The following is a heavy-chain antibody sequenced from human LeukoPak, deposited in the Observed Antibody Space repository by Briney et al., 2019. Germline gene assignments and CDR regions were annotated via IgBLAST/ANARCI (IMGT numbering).Heavy chain of an antibody. CDR1: GFTFSNAW. D-gene: IGHD6-13*01. CDR2: IKSISDGGTT. J-gene: IGHJ4*02. V-gene: IGHV3-15*01. CDR3: TRQQLVFDC. Sequence: GGFLRLSCAASGFTFSNAWMSWVRQAPGKGLEWVGHIKSISDGGTTDYAAPVRGRFTISRDDSKNTLYLQMSSLKTEDTAVYYCTRQQLVFDCWGQGTLVTVSS.